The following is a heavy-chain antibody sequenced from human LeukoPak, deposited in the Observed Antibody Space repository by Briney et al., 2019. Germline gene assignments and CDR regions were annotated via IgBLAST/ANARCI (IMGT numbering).Heavy chain of an antibody. CDR3: ARLMVRGVDYYFDY. J-gene: IGHJ4*02. CDR1: GFTFSSDS. CDR2: LSSSSSYI. Sequence: GGSLRLSCAASGFTFSSDSMNWVRQAPGKGLEWVSSLSSSSSYIYYADSVKGRFTISRDNAKNSLYLQMNSLRAEDTAVYYCARLMVRGVDYYFDYWGQGTLVTVSS. V-gene: IGHV3-21*01. D-gene: IGHD3-10*01.